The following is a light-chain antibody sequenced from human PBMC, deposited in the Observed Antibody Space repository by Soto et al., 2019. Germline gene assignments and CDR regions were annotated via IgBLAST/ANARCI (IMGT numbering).Light chain of an antibody. J-gene: IGKJ4*01. CDR2: AAS. CDR3: QKFTSAPFT. V-gene: IGKV1-27*01. CDR1: QSVSTR. Sequence: DIQMTQSPSSLSASVGDRVTIICRASQSVSTRLAWYQQKPGKAPKVLIYAASILQSGVPSRFSGSGSGTDFTLTISSLQPEDVAIYYCQKFTSAPFTFGGGTKVDIK.